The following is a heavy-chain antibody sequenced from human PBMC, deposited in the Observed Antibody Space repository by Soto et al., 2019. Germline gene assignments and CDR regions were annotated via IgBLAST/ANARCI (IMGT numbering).Heavy chain of an antibody. V-gene: IGHV3-33*01. CDR3: ARDGQWLRRDGLRSSYYFDC. J-gene: IGHJ4*02. Sequence: QVQLVESGGGVVQPGRSLRLSCAASGFNFSSYVMHWVRQAPGKGLEWVAGIWYDGGNKYYADSVKGRFTISRDNSKNTLYLQMNSLRAEDTAVYYCARDGQWLRRDGLRSSYYFDCWGQGTLVTVSS. D-gene: IGHD6-19*01. CDR1: GFNFSSYV. CDR2: IWYDGGNK.